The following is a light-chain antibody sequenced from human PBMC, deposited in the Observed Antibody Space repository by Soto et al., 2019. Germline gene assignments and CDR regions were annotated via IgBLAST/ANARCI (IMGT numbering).Light chain of an antibody. CDR3: LIYYGGAPV. CDR2: STS. Sequence: QAVVTQEPSLTVSPGGKVTLTCAYSTGAVTSGYYPNWFQQKPGQAPSALIYSTSNKHSSTPARFSGSLLGGKAALTLSGVQPEDEAEYYCLIYYGGAPVFGGGTKLTVL. J-gene: IGLJ2*01. V-gene: IGLV7-43*01. CDR1: TGAVTSGYY.